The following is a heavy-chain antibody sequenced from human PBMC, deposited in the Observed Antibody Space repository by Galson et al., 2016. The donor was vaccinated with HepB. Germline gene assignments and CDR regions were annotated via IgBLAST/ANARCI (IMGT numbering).Heavy chain of an antibody. J-gene: IGHJ3*02. CDR1: DGSISSGDNY. Sequence: SETLSLTCTVSDGSISSGDNYWGWMRQPPGKGLEFIGNMRYGGPTYYNYNASFKSRVTISVDTSTNRFSLRLSSVTAADTAVYYCARRHASSGAFDIWGQGTMVTVSS. V-gene: IGHV4-39*01. CDR2: MRYGGPTYY. CDR3: ARRHASSGAFDI. D-gene: IGHD2-2*01.